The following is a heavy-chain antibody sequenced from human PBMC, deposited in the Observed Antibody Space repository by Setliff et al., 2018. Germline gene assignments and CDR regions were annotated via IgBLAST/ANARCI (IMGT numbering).Heavy chain of an antibody. J-gene: IGHJ3*02. V-gene: IGHV1-69*05. CDR2: IIPIFGKT. CDR3: ARDLDYQYYYDSSGRDAFDI. CDR1: GGTFSSYA. Sequence: RASVKVSCKASGGTFSSYAISWVRQAPGQGLEWMGGIIPIFGKTNYAQKFQGRVTMTTDTSTSTAYMELRSLRSDDTAVYYCARDLDYQYYYDSSGRDAFDIWGQGTMVTVSS. D-gene: IGHD3-22*01.